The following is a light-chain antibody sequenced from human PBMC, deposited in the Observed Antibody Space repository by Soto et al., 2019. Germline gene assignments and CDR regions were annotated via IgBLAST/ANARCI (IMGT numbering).Light chain of an antibody. V-gene: IGKV4-1*01. CDR3: QQYYSTPPT. Sequence: DIVMTQSPDSLAVSLGERATINCKSSQSVLYSSNNKNYLAWYQHKPGQPPKLLIYWASTRESGVPDRFSGSGSGTAFTLTISSLQAEDVAVYYCQQYYSTPPTFGPGTKVDIK. CDR1: QSVLYSSNNKNY. J-gene: IGKJ3*01. CDR2: WAS.